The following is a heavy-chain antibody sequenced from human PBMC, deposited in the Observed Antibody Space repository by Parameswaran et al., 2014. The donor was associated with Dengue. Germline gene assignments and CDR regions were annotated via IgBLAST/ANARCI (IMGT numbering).Heavy chain of an antibody. V-gene: IGHV4-39*01. Sequence: PGKGLEWIGSIHYTGTTYYNPSLKSRLTISVDTSKNQVSLKLSSVTAADTAVYYCARLSEDSGYDFDYWGQGTLVTVSS. J-gene: IGHJ4*02. CDR2: IHYTGTT. CDR3: ARLSEDSGYDFDY. D-gene: IGHD5-12*01.